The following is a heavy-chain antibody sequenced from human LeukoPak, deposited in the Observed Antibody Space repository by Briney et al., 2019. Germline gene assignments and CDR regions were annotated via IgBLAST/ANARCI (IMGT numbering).Heavy chain of an antibody. CDR1: GYSISSGYY. D-gene: IGHD2-15*01. CDR2: IYHSGST. CDR3: ARVLYRSQKDIVVVVAATPDLYNWFDP. V-gene: IGHV4-38-2*01. J-gene: IGHJ5*02. Sequence: PSEALSLTCAVSGYSISSGYYWGWIRQPPGKGLEWIGSIYHSGSTYYNPSLKSRVTISVDTSKNQFSLKLSSVTAADTAVYYCARVLYRSQKDIVVVVAATPDLYNWFDPWGQGTLVTVSS.